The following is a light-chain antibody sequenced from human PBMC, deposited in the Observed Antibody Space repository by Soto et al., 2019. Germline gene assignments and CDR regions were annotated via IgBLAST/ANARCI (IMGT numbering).Light chain of an antibody. CDR2: DAS. CDR1: QSVSSY. CDR3: QQRSKWPRT. J-gene: IGKJ1*01. Sequence: EIVLTPSPSTLSLTPGERAPLSSRASQSVSSYLAWYQQKPGQAPRLLIYDASNRATGIPARFSGSGSGTDFTLTISSLEPEDFAVYYCQQRSKWPRTFGQGAKVDI. V-gene: IGKV3-11*01.